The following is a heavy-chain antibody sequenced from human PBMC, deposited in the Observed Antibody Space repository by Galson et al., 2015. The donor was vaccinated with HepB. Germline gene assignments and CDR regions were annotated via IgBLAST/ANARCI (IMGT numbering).Heavy chain of an antibody. V-gene: IGHV3-23*01. D-gene: IGHD5-18*01. CDR2: ITSSGGNS. CDR1: GFSFTRYA. Sequence: SLRLSCAASGFSFTRYAMTWVRQAPGKGLEWVSSITSSGGNSYYTDSVKGRFTVSRDNSKNTLLLQLNSLRAEDTAVYYCARRVDTAMGEPLHFWGPGTMVTVSS. J-gene: IGHJ3*01. CDR3: ARRVDTAMGEPLHF.